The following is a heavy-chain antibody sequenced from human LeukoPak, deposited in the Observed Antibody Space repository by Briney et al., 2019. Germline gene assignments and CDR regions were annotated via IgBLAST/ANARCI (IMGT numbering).Heavy chain of an antibody. V-gene: IGHV3-74*01. CDR3: ARDRIVGADY. D-gene: IGHD1-26*01. CDR1: GFTFSSYW. Sequence: GGSLRLSCTVSGFTFSSYWMYWARQAPGKGLVWVSRINSDGSSTSYADSVKGRFTISRDNAKNTLYLQMNSLRAEGTAVYYCARDRIVGADYWGQGTLVTVSS. CDR2: INSDGSST. J-gene: IGHJ4*02.